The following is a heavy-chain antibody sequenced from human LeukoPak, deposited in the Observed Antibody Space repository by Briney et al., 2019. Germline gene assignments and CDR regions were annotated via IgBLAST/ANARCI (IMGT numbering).Heavy chain of an antibody. Sequence: SETLSLTCTVSGGSISSYYWSWIRQPAEKGLELIGRIYTSGSTNYNPSLKSRVTMSVDTSKNQFSLKLSSVTAADTAVYYCAGNDFWSGYLDYWGQGTLVTVSS. V-gene: IGHV4-4*07. CDR3: AGNDFWSGYLDY. J-gene: IGHJ4*02. CDR1: GGSISSYY. CDR2: IYTSGST. D-gene: IGHD3-3*01.